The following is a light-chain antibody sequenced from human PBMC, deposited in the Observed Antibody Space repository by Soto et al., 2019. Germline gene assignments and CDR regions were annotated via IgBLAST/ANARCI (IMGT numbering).Light chain of an antibody. J-gene: IGKJ1*01. Sequence: EIVMTQSPATLSVSPGERATLSCRASQSVSSNLAWYQQKPGQAPRLPIFGASTRANGIPARFSVSGSGTELTLTLSSLQSEDFAVYDGQPYNNWPTWTFGQGTKVDIK. V-gene: IGKV3-15*01. CDR3: QPYNNWPTWT. CDR2: GAS. CDR1: QSVSSN.